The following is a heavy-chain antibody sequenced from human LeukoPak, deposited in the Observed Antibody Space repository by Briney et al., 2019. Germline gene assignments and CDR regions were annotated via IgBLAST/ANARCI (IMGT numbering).Heavy chain of an antibody. CDR2: ISESASAT. CDR3: ARVDRVGASRGCDY. CDR1: GFTFNDYY. D-gene: IGHD1-26*01. Sequence: GGSLRLSCTASGFTFNDYYMTWVRQAPGKGLEWLSCISESASATYHADSVKGRFTISRDNAKNSLYLQMNNLRAEGTAVYYCARVDRVGASRGCDYWGQGTLVTVSS. V-gene: IGHV3-11*01. J-gene: IGHJ4*02.